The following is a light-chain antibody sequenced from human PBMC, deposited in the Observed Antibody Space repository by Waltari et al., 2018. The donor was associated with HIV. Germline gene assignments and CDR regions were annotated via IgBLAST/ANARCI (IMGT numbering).Light chain of an antibody. Sequence: DIQMTQSPSTLSASVGDRVIITCRASQSISNWLAWYQQKPGKAPKLLIYRASSLQTGVPSRFSGSGSGTDFSLTISSLQSEDFATYYCQQSYGTPLTFGGGTRVEIK. J-gene: IGKJ4*01. CDR1: QSISNW. CDR3: QQSYGTPLT. V-gene: IGKV1-5*03. CDR2: RAS.